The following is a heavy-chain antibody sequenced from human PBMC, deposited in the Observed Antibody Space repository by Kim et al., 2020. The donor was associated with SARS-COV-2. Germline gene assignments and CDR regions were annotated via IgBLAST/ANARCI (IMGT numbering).Heavy chain of an antibody. CDR2: IIPIFGTA. D-gene: IGHD5-12*01. CDR3: ARGGEYSGYDYLDSGGRYYVDY. Sequence: SVKVSCKASGGTFSSYAISWVRQAPGQGLEWMGGIIPIFGTANYAQKFQGRVTITADESTSTAYMELSSLRSEDTAVYYCARGGEYSGYDYLDSGGRYYVDYWGQGTLVTVSS. CDR1: GGTFSSYA. V-gene: IGHV1-69*13. J-gene: IGHJ4*02.